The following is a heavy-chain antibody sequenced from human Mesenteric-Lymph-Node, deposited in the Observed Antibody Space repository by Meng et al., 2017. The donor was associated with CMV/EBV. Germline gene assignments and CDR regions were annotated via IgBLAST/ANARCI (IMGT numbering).Heavy chain of an antibody. CDR1: GYTFSTYA. D-gene: IGHD2-8*01. J-gene: IGHJ1*01. CDR2: INTNTGHP. CDR3: ARVMVGGLDFQH. Sequence: CKASGYTFSTYAVKWVRQAPGQGLEWMGWINTNTGHPTYAQSFTGRFVFSMDTSVSTAYLQISSLKAEDTAVYYCARVMVGGLDFQHWGQGTLVTVSS. V-gene: IGHV7-4-1*02.